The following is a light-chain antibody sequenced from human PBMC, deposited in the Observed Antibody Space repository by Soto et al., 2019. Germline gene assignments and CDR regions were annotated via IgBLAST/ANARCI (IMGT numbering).Light chain of an antibody. J-gene: IGLJ3*02. CDR3: CSDGATFSV. CDR2: EGT. CDR1: SSDFGTYKL. Sequence: QSVLTQPASVAGSPGQSITISGIGTSSDFGTYKLFSWYQQHPNKAPKLIIYEGTKRPSGVSNRFSGSKSGDTASLTVSGLQAEDEADYFCCSDGATFSVFGGGTKVTVL. V-gene: IGLV2-23*01.